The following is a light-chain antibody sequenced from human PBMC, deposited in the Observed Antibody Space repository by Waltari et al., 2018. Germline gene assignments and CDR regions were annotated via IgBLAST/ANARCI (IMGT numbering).Light chain of an antibody. V-gene: IGKV1-5*03. Sequence: DIQMTQSPSTLSASVGDTITTTYRASQSISNYLAWYQQKPAKAPKLLLYKSSTSGSGVPSRFSGSGSGTEFTLTISRVQPDDFATYYCQQYNTYSSFGQGTKLEIK. CDR1: QSISNY. CDR3: QQYNTYSS. J-gene: IGKJ2*03. CDR2: KSS.